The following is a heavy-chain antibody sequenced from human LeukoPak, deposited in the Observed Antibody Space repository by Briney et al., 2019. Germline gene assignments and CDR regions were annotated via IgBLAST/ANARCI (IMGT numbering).Heavy chain of an antibody. V-gene: IGHV3-7*03. CDR1: GFTFSSYW. Sequence: GRSLRLSCAASGFTFSSYWMSWVRQAPGKGLEWVANIKQDGSEKYYVDSVKGRFTISRDNAKNSLYLQMNSLRSEDTAVYYCARRQNVGYESSSHAFDIWGQGTMVTVSS. J-gene: IGHJ3*02. CDR3: ARRQNVGYESSSHAFDI. D-gene: IGHD6-6*01. CDR2: IKQDGSEK.